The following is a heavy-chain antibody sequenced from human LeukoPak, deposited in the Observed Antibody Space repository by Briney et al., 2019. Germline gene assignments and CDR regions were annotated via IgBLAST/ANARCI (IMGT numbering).Heavy chain of an antibody. D-gene: IGHD3-3*01. V-gene: IGHV4-39*01. Sequence: SETLSLTCTVSGGSISSSSYYWGWIRQPPGKGLEWIGSIYYSGSTYYNPSLKSRVTISVDTSKNQFSLKLSSVTAADTAVYYCARMADDFWSGYYNWGQGTLVTVSS. CDR2: IYYSGST. J-gene: IGHJ4*02. CDR1: GGSISSSSYY. CDR3: ARMADDFWSGYYN.